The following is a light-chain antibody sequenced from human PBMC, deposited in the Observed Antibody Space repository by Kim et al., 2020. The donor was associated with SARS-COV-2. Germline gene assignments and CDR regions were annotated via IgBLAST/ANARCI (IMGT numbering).Light chain of an antibody. CDR2: DNK. CDR3: QSYDNTYWV. J-gene: IGLJ3*02. V-gene: IGLV6-57*03. Sequence: GKTVTRSCTRSSGSIARNYVQWYQQRPGSAPTTVIYDNKEKPSEVPDRFSGSIDTSSNSASLTISGLKTEDEADYYCQSYDNTYWVLGGGTQLTVL. CDR1: SGSIARNY.